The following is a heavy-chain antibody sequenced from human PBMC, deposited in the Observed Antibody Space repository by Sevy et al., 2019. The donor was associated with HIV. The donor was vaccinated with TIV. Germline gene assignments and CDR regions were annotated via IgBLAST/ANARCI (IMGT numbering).Heavy chain of an antibody. J-gene: IGHJ3*02. CDR1: GFTFSDYY. D-gene: IGHD2-21*01. CDR3: ARVASGDRDGAFDI. Sequence: AGSLRLSCAASGFTFSDYYMSWIRQAPGKALEWVSYISSSSSYTNYADSVKGRFTISRDNAKNSLYLQMNSLRAEDTAVYYCARVASGDRDGAFDIWGQGTMVTVSS. V-gene: IGHV3-11*06. CDR2: ISSSSSYT.